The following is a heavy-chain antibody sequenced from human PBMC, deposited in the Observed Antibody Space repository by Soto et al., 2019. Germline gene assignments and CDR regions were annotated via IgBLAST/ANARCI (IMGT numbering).Heavy chain of an antibody. D-gene: IGHD3-10*01. CDR1: GYTLTELS. Sequence: ASVKVSCKVSGYTLTELSMHWVRQAPGKGLEWMGGFDPEDGETIYAQKFQGRVTMTEDTSTDTAYMELSSLRSEDTAVYYCATDLPQSGPHDYWGQGTLVTVSS. V-gene: IGHV1-24*01. CDR3: ATDLPQSGPHDY. J-gene: IGHJ4*02. CDR2: FDPEDGET.